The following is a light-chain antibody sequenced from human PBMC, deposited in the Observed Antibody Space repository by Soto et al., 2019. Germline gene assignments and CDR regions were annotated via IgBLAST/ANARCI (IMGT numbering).Light chain of an antibody. J-gene: IGKJ5*01. CDR1: QSVSSSY. CDR3: QQYGSSPPVT. V-gene: IGKV3-20*01. CDR2: GAS. Sequence: VLTQSPGTLFLSPGERATLSCRASQSVSSSYLAWYQQKPGQAPRLLIYGASGRATGIPDRFSGSVSGTAVTRTISRLEPEDFAVYYCQQYGSSPPVTVGQGTRLESK.